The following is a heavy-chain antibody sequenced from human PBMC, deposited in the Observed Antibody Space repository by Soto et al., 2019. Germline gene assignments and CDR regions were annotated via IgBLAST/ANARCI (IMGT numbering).Heavy chain of an antibody. V-gene: IGHV3-33*01. J-gene: IGHJ4*02. CDR1: GFTFSSYG. D-gene: IGHD2-21*02. CDR3: ARVGHGGYSAFEY. CDR2: IWYDGSDK. Sequence: QVQLVESGGGVVQPGRSLRLSCAASGFTFSSYGMHWVRQAPGKGLEWVAIIWYDGSDKYYADSVKGRFTISRDNSKNTLYLQMNSLRAEDTAVYYCARVGHGGYSAFEYWGQGTLVTVSS.